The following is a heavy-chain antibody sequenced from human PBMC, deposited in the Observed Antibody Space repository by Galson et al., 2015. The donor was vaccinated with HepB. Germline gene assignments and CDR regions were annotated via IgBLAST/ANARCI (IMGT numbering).Heavy chain of an antibody. CDR3: ANGYDYIWGKYRSARDY. D-gene: IGHD3-16*02. CDR1: GFSFSSYA. CDR2: ISDSGDST. J-gene: IGHJ4*02. V-gene: IGHV3-23*01. Sequence: LSPSCAAPGFSFSSYAMRWVRQAPGKGLEWVSVISDSGDSTYYAHSVKGRFTISRDNSKKTLYLQRNSLRPQDPAVYYCANGYDYIWGKYRSARDYWGQGTLVTVSS.